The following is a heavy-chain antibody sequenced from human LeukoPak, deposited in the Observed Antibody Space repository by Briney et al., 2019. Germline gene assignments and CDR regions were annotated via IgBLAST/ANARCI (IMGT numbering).Heavy chain of an antibody. CDR2: INPNSGGT. Sequence: ASVKVSCKASGYTFTGYYMHWMRQAPGQGLEWMGRINPNSGGTNYAQKFQGRVTMTRDTSISTAYMELSRLRSDDTAVYYCATYYDFWSGYDSWGQGTLVTVSS. CDR1: GYTFTGYY. D-gene: IGHD3-3*01. V-gene: IGHV1-2*06. J-gene: IGHJ4*02. CDR3: ATYYDFWSGYDS.